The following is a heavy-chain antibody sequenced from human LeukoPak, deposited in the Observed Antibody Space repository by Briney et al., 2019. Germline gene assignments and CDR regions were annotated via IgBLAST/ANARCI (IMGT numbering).Heavy chain of an antibody. CDR2: INPNSGGT. CDR1: RYTFTGYY. J-gene: IGHJ5*02. V-gene: IGHV1-2*02. Sequence: ASVKVSCKASRYTFTGYYMHWVRQAPGQGLEWMGWINPNSGGTNYAQKFQGRVNMTRDTSISTAYMELSRLRSDDKAVYYCARDHWWVRGVPAGWFDPWGQGTLVTVSS. D-gene: IGHD3-10*01. CDR3: ARDHWWVRGVPAGWFDP.